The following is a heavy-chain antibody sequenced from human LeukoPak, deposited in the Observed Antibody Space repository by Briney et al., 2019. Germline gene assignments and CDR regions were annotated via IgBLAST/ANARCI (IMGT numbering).Heavy chain of an antibody. J-gene: IGHJ4*02. V-gene: IGHV3-9*01. CDR3: AKSGTYSSSSGYIDS. Sequence: GGSLRLSCAASGFTFKNYAMHWVRQAPRKGLDWVSSISWNSGNVDYADSVKGRFTLSRDNAKNSLYLQMSSLRAEDTALYYCAKSGTYSSSSGYIDSWGQGTLVTVSS. CDR1: GFTFKNYA. CDR2: ISWNSGNV. D-gene: IGHD6-6*01.